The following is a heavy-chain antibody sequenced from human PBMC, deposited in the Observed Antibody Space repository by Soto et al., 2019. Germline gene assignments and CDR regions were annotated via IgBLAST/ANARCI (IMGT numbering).Heavy chain of an antibody. V-gene: IGHV1-3*01. D-gene: IGHD2-15*01. J-gene: IGHJ6*03. Sequence: QVQLVQSGAEVKKPGASVKVSCKASGYTFTSYAMHCVRQAPGQRLEWMGWINAGNGNTKYSQKFTGRVTITRDTSASTDYMELGSLRSEDTAVYYCARGRGVGLYYVYYMDVCGKGTTVTVSS. CDR1: GYTFTSYA. CDR3: ARGRGVGLYYVYYMDV. CDR2: INAGNGNT.